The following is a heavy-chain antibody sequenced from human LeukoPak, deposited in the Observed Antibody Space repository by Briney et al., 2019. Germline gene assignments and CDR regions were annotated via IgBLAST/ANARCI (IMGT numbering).Heavy chain of an antibody. CDR1: GYTFTSHY. Sequence: ASVKVSCMASGYTFTSHYMHLVRQAPGPALEWMGMINPSGGSTSYAQKFQGRVTMTRDMSTSTVYMELSSLRSEDTAVYYCARDPSGSYPYWYFDLWGRGTLVTVSS. D-gene: IGHD1-26*01. CDR2: INPSGGST. V-gene: IGHV1-46*01. J-gene: IGHJ2*01. CDR3: ARDPSGSYPYWYFDL.